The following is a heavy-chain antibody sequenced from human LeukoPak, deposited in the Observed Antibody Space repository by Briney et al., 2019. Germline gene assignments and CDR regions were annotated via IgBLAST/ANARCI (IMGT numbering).Heavy chain of an antibody. J-gene: IGHJ3*02. V-gene: IGHV4-4*07. Sequence: SETLSLTCTVSGGSISSYYWSWIRQPAGKGLEWIGRIYTSGSTNYNPSLKSRVTMSVDTSKNQFSLKLSSVTAADTAVYYCASHFRESSSNRAFDIWGQGTMVTVSS. D-gene: IGHD6-13*01. CDR3: ASHFRESSSNRAFDI. CDR2: IYTSGST. CDR1: GGSISSYY.